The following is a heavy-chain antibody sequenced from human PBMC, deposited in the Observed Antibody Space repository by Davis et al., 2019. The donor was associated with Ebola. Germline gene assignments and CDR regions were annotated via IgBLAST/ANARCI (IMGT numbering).Heavy chain of an antibody. CDR2: IPYDGGNK. V-gene: IGHV3-30*04. CDR3: ARDPQGREIDY. D-gene: IGHD1-26*01. Sequence: GESLKISCAASGFLFSSFAMHWVRQAPGKGMQWVAYIPYDGGNKYYADSVKGRFTISRDDSKSTLFLQMDSLRPEDTGIYYCARDPQGREIDYWGQGTLVTVSS. CDR1: GFLFSSFA. J-gene: IGHJ4*02.